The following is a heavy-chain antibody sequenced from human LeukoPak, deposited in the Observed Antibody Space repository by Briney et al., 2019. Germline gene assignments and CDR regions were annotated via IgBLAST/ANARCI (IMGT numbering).Heavy chain of an antibody. Sequence: ASVTVSCKASGYTFTSYGISWVRQAPGQGLEWMGWISAYNGNTNYAQKLQGRVTITTDTSTSTAYMELRSLRSDDTAVYYCARGKQTWVYGDYPDYWGQGTLVTVSS. CDR3: ARGKQTWVYGDYPDY. CDR2: ISAYNGNT. CDR1: GYTFTSYG. V-gene: IGHV1-18*01. J-gene: IGHJ4*02. D-gene: IGHD4-17*01.